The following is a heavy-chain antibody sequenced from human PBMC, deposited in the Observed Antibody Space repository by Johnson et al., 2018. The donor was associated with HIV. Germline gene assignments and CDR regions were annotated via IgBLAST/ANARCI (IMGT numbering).Heavy chain of an antibody. CDR3: AKDGGYCSSTSCFRHWASAFDI. Sequence: QVQLVESGGGVVQPGRSLRLSCAASGFTFSSYGMHWVRQAPGKGLEWVAVISYHGGTKYSADSVKGRFSISRDNSENTVYLQMNSLRAEDTAVYFCAKDGGYCSSTSCFRHWASAFDIWGQGTMVT. CDR2: ISYHGGTK. D-gene: IGHD2-2*01. J-gene: IGHJ3*02. V-gene: IGHV3-30*18. CDR1: GFTFSSYG.